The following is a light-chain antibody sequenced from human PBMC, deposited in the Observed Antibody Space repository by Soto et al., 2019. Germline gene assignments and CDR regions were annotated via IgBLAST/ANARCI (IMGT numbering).Light chain of an antibody. J-gene: IGLJ3*02. CDR1: DSNIGNDH. Sequence: SVLTQPPSVSAAPGQKVTISCSGSDSNIGNDHVSWYQQFPGTAPKLLIYENNKRPSGIPDRFSGSKSGTSATLDITGLQTGDEADYYCGTWDSGLSAGVIGGGTKLT. V-gene: IGLV1-51*02. CDR3: GTWDSGLSAGV. CDR2: ENN.